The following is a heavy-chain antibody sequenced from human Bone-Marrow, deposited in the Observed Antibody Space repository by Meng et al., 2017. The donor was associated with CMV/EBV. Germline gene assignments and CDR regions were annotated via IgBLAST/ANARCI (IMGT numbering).Heavy chain of an antibody. Sequence: SGPTLVKPTQTLTLTCTFSGFSLSTSGMCVSWVRQPPGKALEWLALIDWDDDKYYSTSLKTRLTIPKDTSKNQVVLTMTNMDPVDTATYYCARQLVPLYYYGMDVWGQGTTVTVSS. CDR1: GFSLSTSGMC. V-gene: IGHV2-70*20. J-gene: IGHJ6*02. CDR2: IDWDDDK. CDR3: ARQLVPLYYYGMDV. D-gene: IGHD6-13*01.